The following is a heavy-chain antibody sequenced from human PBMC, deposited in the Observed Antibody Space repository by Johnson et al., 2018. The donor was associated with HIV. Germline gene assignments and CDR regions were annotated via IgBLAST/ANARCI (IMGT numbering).Heavy chain of an antibody. Sequence: VQLVESGGGLVQPGGSLRLSCAASGFTVSSNYMSWVRQAPGKGLEWVSVIYSGGSTYYADSVKGRFTISRDNSKNTLYLQMHSLRAEDTAVYYCARDLAMIVVAYAFDIWGQGTMVTVSS. CDR3: ARDLAMIVVAYAFDI. D-gene: IGHD3-22*01. V-gene: IGHV3-66*01. CDR2: IYSGGST. CDR1: GFTVSSNY. J-gene: IGHJ3*02.